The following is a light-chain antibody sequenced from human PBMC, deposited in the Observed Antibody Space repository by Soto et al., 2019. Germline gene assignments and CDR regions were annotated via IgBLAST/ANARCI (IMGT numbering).Light chain of an antibody. CDR2: DAS. Sequence: EIVLTQSPATVSLSPGERATLSCRASQSVSNFLAWYQQKPGQAPRLLIYDASTRATGIPARFSGSGSGTDFALTISSLEPEDNAVYYCQQRRTWPPLTFGGGTKVEIK. V-gene: IGKV3-11*01. J-gene: IGKJ4*01. CDR1: QSVSNF. CDR3: QQRRTWPPLT.